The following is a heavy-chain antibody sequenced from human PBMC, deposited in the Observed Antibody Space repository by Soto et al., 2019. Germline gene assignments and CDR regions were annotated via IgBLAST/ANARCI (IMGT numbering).Heavy chain of an antibody. CDR3: ARLRITIFGVVFRMDV. CDR1: GDSVSNYY. D-gene: IGHD3-3*01. Sequence: SETLSLTCTVSGDSVSNYYWSWIRQPPGKGLEWIGYIYYIGSTKYNPSLKSRVTISVDTSKNQFSLKLSSVTAADTAVYYCARLRITIFGVVFRMDVWGQGTTVTVSS. CDR2: IYYIGST. V-gene: IGHV4-59*08. J-gene: IGHJ6*02.